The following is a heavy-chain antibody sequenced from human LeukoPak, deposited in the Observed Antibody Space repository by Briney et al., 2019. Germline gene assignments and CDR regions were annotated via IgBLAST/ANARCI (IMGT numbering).Heavy chain of an antibody. CDR2: INSNSGGT. CDR1: GYTFTGYY. D-gene: IGHD6-19*01. V-gene: IGHV1-2*02. Sequence: ASVKVSCKASGYTFTGYYMHWVRQAPGQGLEWMGWINSNSGGTSYAHKFVGRATMTRDTSISTAYMELSRLRSDDTAVYYCARDNSSGWYDYWGQGTLVTVSS. J-gene: IGHJ4*02. CDR3: ARDNSSGWYDY.